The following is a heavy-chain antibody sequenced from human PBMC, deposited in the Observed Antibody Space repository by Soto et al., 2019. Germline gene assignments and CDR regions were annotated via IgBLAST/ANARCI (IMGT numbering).Heavy chain of an antibody. CDR2: ISGSGGST. Sequence: GGSLRLSCAASGFTFSSYAMSWVRQAPGKGLEWVSAISGSGGSTYYADSVKGRFNISRDNSKNTLYLQMNSLRAEDTAVYYCAKSRNYYDSSGQHFDYWGQGTLVTVSS. CDR3: AKSRNYYDSSGQHFDY. D-gene: IGHD3-22*01. CDR1: GFTFSSYA. V-gene: IGHV3-23*01. J-gene: IGHJ4*02.